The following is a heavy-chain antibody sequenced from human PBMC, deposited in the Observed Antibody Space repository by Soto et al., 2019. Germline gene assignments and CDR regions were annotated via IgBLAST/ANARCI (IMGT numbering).Heavy chain of an antibody. J-gene: IGHJ4*02. D-gene: IGHD2-2*01. CDR3: ARGPHIAVDHYKKYYFDC. V-gene: IGHV1-46*01. Sequence: GASVKVSCKASGYTFTYNFMHWVRQAPGQGLEWMGIINPSGGTTRAAQEFQGRVTMTRDTSTSTVYMELSSLRSEDTAVYYCARGPHIAVDHYKKYYFDCWGQGTLGTVSS. CDR1: GYTFTYNF. CDR2: INPSGGTT.